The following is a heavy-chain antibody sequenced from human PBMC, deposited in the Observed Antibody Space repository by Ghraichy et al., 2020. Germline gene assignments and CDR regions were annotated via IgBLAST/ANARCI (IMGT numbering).Heavy chain of an antibody. V-gene: IGHV3-48*01. CDR3: ARQSGWFDP. Sequence: GESLNISCAASGFTFSSYSMNWVRQAPGKGLEWVSYISSSSSTIYYADSVKGRFTISRDNAKNSLYLQMNSLRAEDTAVYYCARQSGWFDPWGQGTLVTVSS. CDR1: GFTFSSYS. CDR2: ISSSSSTI. J-gene: IGHJ5*02. D-gene: IGHD3-10*01.